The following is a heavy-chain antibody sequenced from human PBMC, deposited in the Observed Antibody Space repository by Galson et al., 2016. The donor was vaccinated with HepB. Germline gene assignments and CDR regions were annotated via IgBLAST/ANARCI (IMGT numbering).Heavy chain of an antibody. J-gene: IGHJ6*03. Sequence: TLSLTCTVSGDSISSGSFYWGWIRQPAGKGLEWIGRIHTGGSTNYNPSLRSRVTISVDTSKNQFSLKLSSVTAADTAVFFCAKVSIDYFSFYYMDVWGKGTTVTVSS. CDR2: IHTGGST. V-gene: IGHV4-61*02. D-gene: IGHD2/OR15-2a*01. CDR1: GDSISSGSFY. CDR3: AKVSIDYFSFYYMDV.